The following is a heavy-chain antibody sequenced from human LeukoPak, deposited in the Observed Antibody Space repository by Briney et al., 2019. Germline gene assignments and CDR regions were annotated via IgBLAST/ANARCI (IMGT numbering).Heavy chain of an antibody. CDR1: GFTFSSSW. D-gene: IGHD3-10*01. V-gene: IGHV3-7*01. Sequence: GGSLRLSCAASGFTFSSSWMSWVRQAPGKGLEWVANIKQDGSERYYVDSVKGRFTISRANAKNSLYLQMNSRRAEDTAVYYCARDSRGAFDYWGQGTLVTVSS. CDR3: ARDSRGAFDY. J-gene: IGHJ4*02. CDR2: IKQDGSER.